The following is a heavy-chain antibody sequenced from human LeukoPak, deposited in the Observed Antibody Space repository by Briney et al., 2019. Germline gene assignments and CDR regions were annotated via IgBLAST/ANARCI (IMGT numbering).Heavy chain of an antibody. CDR2: IIPIFGTA. Sequence: SVKVSCKASGGTFSSYAFSWVRQAPGQGLEWMGGIIPIFGTASYAQEFQGRVTITTDESTSTAYMELSSLRSEDTAVYYCARGGYYYDSGCYSASFDYWGQGTLVTVSS. D-gene: IGHD3-22*01. CDR3: ARGGYYYDSGCYSASFDY. V-gene: IGHV1-69*05. J-gene: IGHJ4*02. CDR1: GGTFSSYA.